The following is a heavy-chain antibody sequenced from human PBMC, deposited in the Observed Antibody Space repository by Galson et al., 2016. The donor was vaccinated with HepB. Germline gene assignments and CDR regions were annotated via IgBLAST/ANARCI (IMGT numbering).Heavy chain of an antibody. CDR1: GFTFSTYA. J-gene: IGHJ4*02. CDR3: AKEGGFESHSYFDY. V-gene: IGHV3-23*01. D-gene: IGHD6-25*01. Sequence: SLRLSCAASGFTFSTYAMSWVRQAPGKGLEWVSALTGTGHKTFYADSVKGRFIISRDNSKSTLYLQMSSLRADDTAVYYCAKEGGFESHSYFDYWGQGTLVTVSS. CDR2: LTGTGHKT.